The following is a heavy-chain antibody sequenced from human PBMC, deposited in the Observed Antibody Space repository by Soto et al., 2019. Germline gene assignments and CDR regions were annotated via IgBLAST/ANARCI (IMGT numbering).Heavy chain of an antibody. Sequence: GGSLRLSCAASGFTFSSYSMNWVRQAPGKGLEWVSYISSSSSTIYYADSVKGRFTISRDNAKNSLYLQMNGLRDEDTAVYYCAREAGTWHLPLTWFDPWGQGTLVTVSP. D-gene: IGHD6-19*01. J-gene: IGHJ5*02. CDR1: GFTFSSYS. V-gene: IGHV3-48*02. CDR2: ISSSSSTI. CDR3: AREAGTWHLPLTWFDP.